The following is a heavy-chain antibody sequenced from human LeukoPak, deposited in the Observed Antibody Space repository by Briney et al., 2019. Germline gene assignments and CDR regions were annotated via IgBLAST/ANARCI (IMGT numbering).Heavy chain of an antibody. Sequence: PGGSLRLSCAASGFTFSSYSMNWVRQAPGKGLEWVSSISSSSSYIYYADSVKGRFTISRANAKNSLYLQMNSLRAEDTAVYYCARDDSSSSYYYYGMDVWGQGTTVTVSS. V-gene: IGHV3-21*01. CDR2: ISSSSSYI. J-gene: IGHJ6*02. D-gene: IGHD6-6*01. CDR3: ARDDSSSSYYYYGMDV. CDR1: GFTFSSYS.